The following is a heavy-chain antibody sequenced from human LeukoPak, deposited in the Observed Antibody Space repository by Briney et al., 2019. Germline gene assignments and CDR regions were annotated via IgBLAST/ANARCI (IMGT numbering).Heavy chain of an antibody. CDR3: AREPPPNIQYYYDSSGAFDY. Sequence: GASVKVSCKASGYTFTSYYMHWVRQAPGQGLEWMGIINPSGGSTSYAQKFQGRVTMTRDTSTSTVYMELSSLRSEDTAVYYCAREPPPNIQYYYDSSGAFDYWGQGTLVTVSS. D-gene: IGHD3-22*01. V-gene: IGHV1-46*01. J-gene: IGHJ4*02. CDR1: GYTFTSYY. CDR2: INPSGGST.